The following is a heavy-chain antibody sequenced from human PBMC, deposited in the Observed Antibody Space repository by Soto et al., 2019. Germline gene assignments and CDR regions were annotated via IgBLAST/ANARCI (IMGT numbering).Heavy chain of an antibody. CDR2: ISAYNGNT. CDR1: GYTFTSYG. V-gene: IGHV1-18*01. Sequence: QVQLVQSGAEVKKPGASVKVSCKASGYTFTSYGISWVRQAPGQGLEWMGWISAYNGNTNYAQKLQGRVTMTTDTSTSTAYMELRSLRSDDTAVYYCVRGLGDYTAMVHDAFDIWGQGTMVTVSS. CDR3: VRGLGDYTAMVHDAFDI. J-gene: IGHJ3*02. D-gene: IGHD5-18*01.